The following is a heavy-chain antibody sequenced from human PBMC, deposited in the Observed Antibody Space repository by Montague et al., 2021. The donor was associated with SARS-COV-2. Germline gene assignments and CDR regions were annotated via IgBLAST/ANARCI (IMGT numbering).Heavy chain of an antibody. Sequence: CAISGDSVSSNSAAWNWIRQSPSRGLEWLGRTYYRSKWYDDYAVSVKSRITINPDTSKNQFSLQLNPVTPEDTAVHYCARGGWGAPGTGRLFDYWGQGTLVTVSS. V-gene: IGHV6-1*01. CDR3: ARGGWGAPGTGRLFDY. CDR1: GDSVSSNSAA. D-gene: IGHD3-10*01. J-gene: IGHJ4*02. CDR2: TYYRSKWYD.